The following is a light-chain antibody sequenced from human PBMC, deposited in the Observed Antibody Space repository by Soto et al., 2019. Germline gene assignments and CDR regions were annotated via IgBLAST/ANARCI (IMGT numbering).Light chain of an antibody. J-gene: IGLJ1*01. CDR1: SSNIGSRY. V-gene: IGLV1-47*01. Sequence: QSVLTQPPSASGTPGQRVTISCSGSSSNIGSRYVLWYQQLPGTAPKLLIYKNNQRPSGVPDRFSGSESGTSASLAYSGLRSEDEADYYRAAWDDSLSGYVVVTGTKLTVL. CDR2: KNN. CDR3: AAWDDSLSGYV.